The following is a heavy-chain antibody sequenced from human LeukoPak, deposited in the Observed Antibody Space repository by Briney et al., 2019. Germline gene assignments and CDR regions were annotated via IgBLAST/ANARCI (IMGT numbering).Heavy chain of an antibody. Sequence: SSETLSLTCTVSGASLSSYYWSWIREPPGKGLGWIGYIYYSGSTDYNPSLKSRVTISVDTSKNQFSLKLSSVTAADTAVYYCARQGGAVAGRAVDYWGQGTLVTVSS. V-gene: IGHV4-59*08. CDR3: ARQGGAVAGRAVDY. J-gene: IGHJ4*02. CDR2: IYYSGST. D-gene: IGHD6-19*01. CDR1: GASLSSYY.